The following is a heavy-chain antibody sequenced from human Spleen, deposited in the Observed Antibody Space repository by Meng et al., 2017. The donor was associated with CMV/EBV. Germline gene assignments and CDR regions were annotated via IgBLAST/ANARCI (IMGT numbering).Heavy chain of an antibody. CDR2: IYLGDSET. D-gene: IGHD6-19*01. CDR3: ASLPYTSGWWDGFDV. J-gene: IGHJ3*01. Sequence: GGSLRLSCKASGYSLPKHWIGWVRQMPGKGLEWMGIIYLGDSETRYSPSFQGQVTISADKSITTAYLQWSSLKASDTAMYYCASLPYTSGWWDGFDVWGQGTMVTVSS. CDR1: GYSLPKHW. V-gene: IGHV5-51*01.